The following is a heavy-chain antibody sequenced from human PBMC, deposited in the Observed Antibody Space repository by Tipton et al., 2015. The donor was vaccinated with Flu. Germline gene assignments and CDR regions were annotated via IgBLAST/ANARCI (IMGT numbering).Heavy chain of an antibody. Sequence: TLSLTCTVSGYSISSGYYWGWIRQPPGKGLEWIGSIYHSGSTYYNPSLKSRVTISVDTSKNQFSLKLSPVTAADTAVYYCARGSVVDAFDIWGQGTMVTVSS. D-gene: IGHD2-15*01. CDR3: ARGSVVDAFDI. J-gene: IGHJ3*02. CDR1: GYSISSGYY. V-gene: IGHV4-38-2*02. CDR2: IYHSGST.